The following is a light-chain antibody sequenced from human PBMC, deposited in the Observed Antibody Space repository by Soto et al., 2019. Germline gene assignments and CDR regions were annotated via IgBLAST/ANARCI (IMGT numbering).Light chain of an antibody. CDR2: KAS. J-gene: IGKJ1*01. CDR1: QSISSW. Sequence: DIQMTQSPSTLSASVGDRVTITCRASQSISSWLAWYQQKPGKAPKLLIYKASSLESGVPSRFSGSGFGTEFTLTITSLQPDDFATYYCQQYNIYPRTFGQGTKVEIK. V-gene: IGKV1-5*03. CDR3: QQYNIYPRT.